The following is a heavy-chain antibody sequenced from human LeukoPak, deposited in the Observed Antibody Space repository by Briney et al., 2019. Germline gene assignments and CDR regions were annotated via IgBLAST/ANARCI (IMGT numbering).Heavy chain of an antibody. J-gene: IGHJ4*02. Sequence: GGSLRLSCAASGFTFSSYAMHWVRQAPGKGLEWVSAISGSGGSTYYADSVKGRFTISRDNSRNTLYLQMNSLRAEDTAVYYCASDSSSSFPNYLDYWGQGTLVTVSS. CDR2: ISGSGGST. V-gene: IGHV3-23*01. D-gene: IGHD6-6*01. CDR3: ASDSSSSFPNYLDY. CDR1: GFTFSSYA.